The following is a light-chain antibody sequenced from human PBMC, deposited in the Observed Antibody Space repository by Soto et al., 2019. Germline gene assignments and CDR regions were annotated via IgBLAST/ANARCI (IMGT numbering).Light chain of an antibody. CDR3: ASFSSIRNFV. J-gene: IGLJ6*01. CDR1: SSDIGGYTY. CDR2: EVT. V-gene: IGLV2-14*01. Sequence: QSALTQPASVSGSPGQSITISCTGTSSDIGGYTYVSWYQQYPDKAPKLMIFEVTARPSGISNLFSGSKSNNTASLTISGLLPEDEADYYCASFSSIRNFVFGGGTTVTVL.